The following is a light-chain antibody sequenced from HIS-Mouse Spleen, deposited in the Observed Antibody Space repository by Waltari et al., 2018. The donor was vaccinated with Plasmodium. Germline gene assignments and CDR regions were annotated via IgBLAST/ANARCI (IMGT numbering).Light chain of an antibody. V-gene: IGLV4-69*01. Sequence: QLVLTQSPSASASLGASVKLTCTLSSGHSSYAIAWHQQPPEKGPRYLMKLNSDGSHSKGDGIPDRFSGASSGAERYLTFSSLQAEDEADYYCQTWGTGIWVFGGGTKLTVL. CDR3: QTWGTGIWV. CDR1: SGHSSYA. CDR2: LNSDGSH. J-gene: IGLJ3*02.